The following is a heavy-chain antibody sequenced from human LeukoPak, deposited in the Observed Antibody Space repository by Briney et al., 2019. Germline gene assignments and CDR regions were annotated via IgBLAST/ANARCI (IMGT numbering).Heavy chain of an antibody. CDR3: AKVGCSGWCAMDV. CDR2: MSGSVCSA. Sequence: GGSLRLSCAASGFTFSSYAMTWVRQAPGKGLEWVSLMSGSVCSAKYADSVKRRFTISRDNSKNTLFLQMSSLRAEDTAIYYCAKVGCSGWCAMDVWGRETSVTVS. V-gene: IGHV3-23*01. J-gene: IGHJ6*02. D-gene: IGHD6-19*01. CDR1: GFTFSSYA.